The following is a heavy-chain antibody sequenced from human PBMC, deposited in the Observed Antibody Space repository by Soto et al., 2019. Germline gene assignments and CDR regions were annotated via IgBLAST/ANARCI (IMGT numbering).Heavy chain of an antibody. V-gene: IGHV3-33*01. J-gene: IGHJ4*02. D-gene: IGHD2-15*01. CDR3: TTEGGDCFGGRCSSAK. Sequence: QVQLVESGGGVVQPGTSLRLSCVTSEFIFNTHGMHWVRQAPGKGLEWVAVIRHDGGEKYYADSVKGRFTISRDESKNTLHLEMNSLRAEDTAVYYCTTEGGDCFGGRCSSAKWGPGTLVTVFS. CDR2: IRHDGGEK. CDR1: EFIFNTHG.